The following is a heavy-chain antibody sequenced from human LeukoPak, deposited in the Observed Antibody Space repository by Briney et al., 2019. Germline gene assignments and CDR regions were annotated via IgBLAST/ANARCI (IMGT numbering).Heavy chain of an antibody. CDR1: GFTFSSYE. Sequence: GGSLRLSCAASGFTFSSYEMNWVRQAPGKGLEWVSYISSSGSTIYYADSVKGRFTISRDNAKNSLYLHMNSLRAEDTAVYYCARDSSGYYLPDYFDYWGQGTLVTVSS. D-gene: IGHD3-22*01. J-gene: IGHJ4*02. CDR2: ISSSGSTI. V-gene: IGHV3-48*03. CDR3: ARDSSGYYLPDYFDY.